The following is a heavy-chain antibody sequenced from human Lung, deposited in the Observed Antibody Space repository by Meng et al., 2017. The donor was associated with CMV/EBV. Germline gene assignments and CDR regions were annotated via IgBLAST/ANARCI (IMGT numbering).Heavy chain of an antibody. CDR2: ISFSSSII. CDR3: AGYTSSSYGMGV. CDR1: GFTFRSYN. Sequence: GGSLISXEASGFTFRSYNMNWVRQAPGKGLEWVSYISFSSSIIHYADSVKGRFTISRDNARDSLYLQMNSLRAEDTAVYFCAGYTSSSYGMGVWGQGTTVTVSS. V-gene: IGHV3-48*04. J-gene: IGHJ6*02. D-gene: IGHD3-16*02.